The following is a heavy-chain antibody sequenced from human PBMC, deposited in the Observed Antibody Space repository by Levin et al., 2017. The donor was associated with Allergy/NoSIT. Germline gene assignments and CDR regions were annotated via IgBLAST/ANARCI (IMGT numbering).Heavy chain of an antibody. Sequence: KPSETLSLTCTVSGGSISSGDYYWSWIRQPPGKGLEWIGYIYYSGSTYYNPSLKSRVTISVDKSENQFSLKLSSVTAADTAVYYCARDTTGYWSLDYWGQGTLVTVSS. V-gene: IGHV4-30-4*01. J-gene: IGHJ4*02. CDR1: GGSISSGDYY. CDR2: IYYSGST. CDR3: ARDTTGYWSLDY. D-gene: IGHD3-9*01.